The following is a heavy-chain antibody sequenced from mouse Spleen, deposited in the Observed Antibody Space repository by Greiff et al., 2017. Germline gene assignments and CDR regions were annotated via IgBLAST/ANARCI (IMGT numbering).Heavy chain of an antibody. V-gene: IGHV5-17*02. CDR1: GFTFSSFG. Sequence: EVKLVQSGGGLVQPGASRKLSCAASGFTFSSFGMHWVRQAPEQGLEWVAYISSGSSTIYYAATFQGRFTISRDNPKNTLFLQMTSLRSEDTAKYYCARDCFDYWGQGTTLTVSA. J-gene: IGHJ2*01. CDR3: ARDCFDY. CDR2: ISSGSSTI.